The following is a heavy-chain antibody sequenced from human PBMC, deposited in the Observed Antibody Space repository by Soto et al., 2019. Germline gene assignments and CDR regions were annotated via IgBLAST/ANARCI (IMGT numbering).Heavy chain of an antibody. CDR1: GGSFSGYY. CDR2: INHSGST. J-gene: IGHJ3*02. D-gene: IGHD3-10*01. V-gene: IGHV4-34*01. Sequence: SETLSLTCAVYGGSFSGYYWSWIRQPPGKGLEWIGEINHSGSTNYNPSLKSRVTISVDTSKNQLSLKLSSVTAADTAVYYCARILFYGSGSYYNYDAFDIWGQGTMVTVSS. CDR3: ARILFYGSGSYYNYDAFDI.